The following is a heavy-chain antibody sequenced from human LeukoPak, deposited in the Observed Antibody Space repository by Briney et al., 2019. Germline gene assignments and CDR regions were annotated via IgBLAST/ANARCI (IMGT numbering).Heavy chain of an antibody. CDR2: IFIPGNT. V-gene: IGHV4-4*09. Sequence: SETLSLTCSVSGGSISGHYWSWIRQPPGKELEWIGYIFIPGNTIYNPSLSSRVTMSLDTSKNQFSLKLSSVTAADTAVYYCARFAYCGTGCWYYFDFWGRGMLVTVSS. CDR1: GGSISGHY. CDR3: ARFAYCGTGCWYYFDF. D-gene: IGHD2-21*02. J-gene: IGHJ4*02.